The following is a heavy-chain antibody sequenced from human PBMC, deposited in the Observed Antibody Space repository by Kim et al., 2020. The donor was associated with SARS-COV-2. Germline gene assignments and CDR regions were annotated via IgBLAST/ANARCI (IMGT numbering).Heavy chain of an antibody. CDR3: AKDEGGGIDY. V-gene: IGHV3-30*18. D-gene: IGHD3-16*01. CDR1: GFTFSSYG. CDR2: ISYDGSNK. Sequence: GGSLRLSCAASGFTFSSYGMHWVRQAPGKGLEWVAVISYDGSNKYYADSVKGRFTISRDNSKNTLYLQMNSLRAEDTAVYYCAKDEGGGIDYLGQGTLVT. J-gene: IGHJ4*02.